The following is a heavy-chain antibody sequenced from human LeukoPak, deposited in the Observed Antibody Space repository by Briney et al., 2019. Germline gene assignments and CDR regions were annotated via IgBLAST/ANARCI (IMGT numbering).Heavy chain of an antibody. Sequence: SETLSLTCTVSGGSISSYYWSWIRQPPGKGLEWIGYIYSSGSTNYNPSLKSRVTISVDTSKNQFSLKLSSVTAADTAVYYCARHNSWNDWFDPWGQGTLVTVSS. CDR3: ARHNSWNDWFDP. D-gene: IGHD1-1*01. CDR2: IYSSGST. J-gene: IGHJ5*02. V-gene: IGHV4-59*08. CDR1: GGSISSYY.